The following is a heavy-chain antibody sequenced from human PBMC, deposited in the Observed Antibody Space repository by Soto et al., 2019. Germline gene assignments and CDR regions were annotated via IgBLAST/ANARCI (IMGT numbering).Heavy chain of an antibody. CDR3: AKDQYEQHGVRIDY. CDR1: GFTFSSYA. V-gene: IGHV3-23*01. CDR2: ISGSGGST. Sequence: GGSLRLSCAASGFTFSSYAMSWVRQAPGKGLEWVSAISGSGGSTYYADSVKGRFTISRDNSKNTLYLQMNSLRAEDTAVYYCAKDQYEQHGVRIDYWGQGTLVTVSS. J-gene: IGHJ4*02. D-gene: IGHD6-13*01.